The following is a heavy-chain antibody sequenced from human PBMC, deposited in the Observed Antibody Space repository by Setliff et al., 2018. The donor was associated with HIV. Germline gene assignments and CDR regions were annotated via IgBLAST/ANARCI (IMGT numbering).Heavy chain of an antibody. D-gene: IGHD6-19*01. J-gene: IGHJ4*02. Sequence: SETLSLTCSVPGGSVNSGNYHWAWIRQPAGKGLEWIGHIYTSGSPHYKSSLTSRLTISLDTSRNQFSLKLTSVTAADSATYYCARWVYNSAWSLDYWGQGTLVTVSS. V-gene: IGHV4-61*09. CDR1: GGSVNSGNYH. CDR3: ARWVYNSAWSLDY. CDR2: IYTSGSP.